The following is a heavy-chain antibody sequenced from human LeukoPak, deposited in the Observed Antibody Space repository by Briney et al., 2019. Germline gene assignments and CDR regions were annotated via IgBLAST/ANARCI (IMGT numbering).Heavy chain of an antibody. CDR3: ARGERYSYGYFFDY. Sequence: SGTLSLTCTVSGGSISSYYWSWIRQPAGKGLEWIGRIYTSGSTNYNPSLKSRVTMSVDTSKNQFSLKLSSVTAADTAVYYCARGERYSYGYFFDYWGQGTLVTVSS. CDR1: GGSISSYY. D-gene: IGHD5-18*01. J-gene: IGHJ4*02. V-gene: IGHV4-4*07. CDR2: IYTSGST.